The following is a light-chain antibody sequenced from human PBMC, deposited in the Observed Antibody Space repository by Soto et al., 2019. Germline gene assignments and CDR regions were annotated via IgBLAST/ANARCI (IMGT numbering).Light chain of an antibody. CDR2: GAS. J-gene: IGKJ3*01. CDR3: HQYDNAPFT. CDR1: QRLSSNY. Sequence: ELVVTQSPGTLSLSPGDRATLSCRASQRLSSNYLAWYQQRPGQSPRLLVYGASRRATGIPDRFSGSGYGTDFALTISRLEPEDSAVYYCHQYDNAPFTFGPGTRVRIK. V-gene: IGKV3-20*01.